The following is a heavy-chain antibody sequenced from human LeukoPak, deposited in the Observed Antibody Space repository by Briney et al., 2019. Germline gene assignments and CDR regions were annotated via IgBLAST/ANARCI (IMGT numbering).Heavy chain of an antibody. Sequence: GGSLRLSCAASGFTFSSYSMNWVRQAPGRGLEWVAYIRSSGSAMNYADAVKGRFIISRDNAQNSLFLQMNSLRAEDTGVYYCARGDPGSTWSCFDNWGLGTLVTVSP. CDR2: IRSSGSAM. V-gene: IGHV3-48*04. CDR3: ARGDPGSTWSCFDN. D-gene: IGHD6-13*01. CDR1: GFTFSSYS. J-gene: IGHJ4*02.